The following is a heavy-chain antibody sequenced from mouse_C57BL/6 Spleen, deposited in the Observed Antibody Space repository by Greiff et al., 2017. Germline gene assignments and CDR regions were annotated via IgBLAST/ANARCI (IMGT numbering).Heavy chain of an antibody. V-gene: IGHV2-2*01. Sequence: VQLQQSGPGLVQPSQSLSITCTVSGFSLTSYGVHWVRQSPGKGLEWLGVLWSGGSTDYNAAFISRLSISKNNSKSQVFFKMNSLQADDTAIYYCARNSREITSRFYAMDYWGQGTSVTVSS. J-gene: IGHJ4*01. CDR3: ARNSREITSRFYAMDY. CDR2: LWSGGST. CDR1: GFSLTSYG. D-gene: IGHD2-4*01.